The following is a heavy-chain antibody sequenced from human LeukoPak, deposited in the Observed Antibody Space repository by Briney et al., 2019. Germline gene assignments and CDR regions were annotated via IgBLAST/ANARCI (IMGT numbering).Heavy chain of an antibody. J-gene: IGHJ4*02. V-gene: IGHV4-59*08. Sequence: SETLSLTCTVSAGSISSSYWSWIRQPPGKGLEWIGYIYYSGSTNYNPSLKSRVTISVDTSTNKISLKLNSVTAADTAVYYCARQGPLTTAVTTRTNPFDYWGQGTLVTVSS. CDR2: IYYSGST. D-gene: IGHD4-11*01. CDR3: ARQGPLTTAVTTRTNPFDY. CDR1: AGSISSSY.